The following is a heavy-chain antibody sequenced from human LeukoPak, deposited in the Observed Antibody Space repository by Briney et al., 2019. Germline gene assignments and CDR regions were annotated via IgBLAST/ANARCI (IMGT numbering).Heavy chain of an antibody. CDR1: GFTFSSYA. V-gene: IGHV3-30-3*01. CDR2: ISYDGSNK. CDR3: ARDGPSVVPAAMGDYYYYYGMDV. J-gene: IGHJ6*02. D-gene: IGHD2-2*01. Sequence: GGSLRLSCAASGFTFSSYAMHWVRQAPGKGLEWVAVISYDGSNKYYADSVKGRFTISRDNSKNTLYLQMNSLRAEDTAVYYCARDGPSVVPAAMGDYYYYYGMDVWGQGTTVTVSS.